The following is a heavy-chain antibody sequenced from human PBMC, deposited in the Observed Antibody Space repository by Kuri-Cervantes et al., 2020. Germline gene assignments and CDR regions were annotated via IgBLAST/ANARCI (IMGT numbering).Heavy chain of an antibody. J-gene: IGHJ4*02. D-gene: IGHD6-6*01. CDR2: ISGSGGST. CDR1: GFTFSSYA. V-gene: IGHV3-23*01. Sequence: EYLKISCAASGFTFSSYAMSWVRQAPGKGLEWVSAISGSGGSTYYAASVKGRFTISRDNSKHTLYLQMNSLRAEDTAVYYCAKDYRGGSSSSEGFAYWGQGTLITVSS. CDR3: AKDYRGGSSSSEGFAY.